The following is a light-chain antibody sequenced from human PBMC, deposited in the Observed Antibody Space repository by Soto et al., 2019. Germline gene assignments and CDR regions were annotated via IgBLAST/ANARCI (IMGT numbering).Light chain of an antibody. Sequence: EIVLTQSLATLSSFPGDRVTLSCRASQYINTRLAWYQHRPGQAPRLLIYQTSLRAAGIPARFSASGSGTDFTLTISDVQPEDFALYYCQQYNDWPPRTFGQGTKVDIK. CDR1: QYINTR. CDR2: QTS. V-gene: IGKV3-11*01. J-gene: IGKJ1*01. CDR3: QQYNDWPPRT.